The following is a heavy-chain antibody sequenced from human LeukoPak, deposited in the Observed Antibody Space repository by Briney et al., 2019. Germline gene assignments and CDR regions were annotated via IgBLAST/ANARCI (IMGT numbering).Heavy chain of an antibody. CDR3: ANSPLGGQWLYFDY. CDR1: GFTFSNHV. CDR2: ISGSGGST. J-gene: IGHJ4*02. Sequence: GGALRLSCAASGFTFSNHVIHWVRQAPGKGLEWVSAISGSGGSTYYADSVKGRFTISRDNSKNTLYLQMNSLRAEDTAVYYWANSPLGGQWLYFDYWGQGTLVTVSS. V-gene: IGHV3-23*01. D-gene: IGHD6-19*01.